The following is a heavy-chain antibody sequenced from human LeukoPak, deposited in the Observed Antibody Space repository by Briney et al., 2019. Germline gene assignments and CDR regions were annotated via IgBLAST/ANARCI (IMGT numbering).Heavy chain of an antibody. CDR2: IYHGGSHK. D-gene: IGHD3-10*01. V-gene: IGHV3-33*01. CDR1: GFTFSSFG. Sequence: GTSLRLSCAASGFTFSSFGMHWVRQAPGKGLEWVAVIYHGGSHKDYADSVMGRFTVSRDNAKNSLYLQMNSLRAEDTAVYYCARGQRITMVRGIAFDIWGQGTMVTVSS. J-gene: IGHJ3*02. CDR3: ARGQRITMVRGIAFDI.